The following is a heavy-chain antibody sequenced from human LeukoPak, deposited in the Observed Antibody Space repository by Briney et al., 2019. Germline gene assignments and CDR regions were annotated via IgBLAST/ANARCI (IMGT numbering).Heavy chain of an antibody. V-gene: IGHV4-39*07. J-gene: IGHJ3*02. CDR1: GGSISSSSYY. D-gene: IGHD2-15*01. CDR3: ARGRYCSADICSGGDAFDI. Sequence: PSETLSLSCTVSGGSISSSSYYWGWIRQPPGKGLEWIGEINHSGSTNYNPSLKSRVTISVDTSKNQFSLKLSSVTAADTAVYYCARGRYCSADICSGGDAFDIWGQGTMVSVSS. CDR2: INHSGST.